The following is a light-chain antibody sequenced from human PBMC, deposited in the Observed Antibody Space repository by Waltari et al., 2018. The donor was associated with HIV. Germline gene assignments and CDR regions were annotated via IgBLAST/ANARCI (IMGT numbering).Light chain of an antibody. J-gene: IGKJ4*01. CDR3: QQYGSSPLT. CDR1: QSVSSSY. CDR2: GPS. Sequence: EIVLTQSPGTLSLSPGERATLSCKVSQSVSSSYLAWYQQKVGQAPMLLIYGPSTRATGIPDRFSGSGSGTDFTLTISRLEAEDFAVYYCQQYGSSPLTFGGGTKVEIK. V-gene: IGKV3-20*01.